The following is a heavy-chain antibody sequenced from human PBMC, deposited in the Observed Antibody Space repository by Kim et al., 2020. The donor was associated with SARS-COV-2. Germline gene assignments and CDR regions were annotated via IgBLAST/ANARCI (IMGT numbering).Heavy chain of an antibody. D-gene: IGHD4-17*01. V-gene: IGHV4-59*01. Sequence: SETLSLTCTVSGGSISTYYWPWIRQPPGKGLEWIGYIYYTGRTDYNPSLGSRVTIEVDTSKNQFSLNLNSVNAADTAVYYCARGSTVPNRGYYYYGMDVWGQGTTVTVS. CDR2: IYYTGRT. CDR3: ARGSTVPNRGYYYYGMDV. J-gene: IGHJ6*02. CDR1: GGSISTYY.